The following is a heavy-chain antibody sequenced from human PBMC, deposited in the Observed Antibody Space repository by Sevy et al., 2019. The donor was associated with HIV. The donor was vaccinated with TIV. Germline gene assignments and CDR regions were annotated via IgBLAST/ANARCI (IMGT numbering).Heavy chain of an antibody. CDR1: GFTFDDYA. D-gene: IGHD3-22*01. Sequence: QLGGSLRLSCAASGFTFDDYAMHWVRQAPGKGLEWVSGISWNRASIGYADSVKGRFTISRDNAKNSLYLQMNSLRAEDTAFYYCAKDVSAYYYDSSGLNWFDPWGQGALVTVSS. V-gene: IGHV3-9*01. CDR2: ISWNRASI. CDR3: AKDVSAYYYDSSGLNWFDP. J-gene: IGHJ5*02.